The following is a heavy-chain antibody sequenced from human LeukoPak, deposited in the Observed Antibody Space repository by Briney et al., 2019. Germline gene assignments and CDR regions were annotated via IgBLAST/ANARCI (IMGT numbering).Heavy chain of an antibody. D-gene: IGHD2-21*02. J-gene: IGHJ4*02. CDR2: IIPIFGTA. Sequence: ASVKVSCKASGGTFSSYAISWARQAPGQGLEWMGGIIPIFGTANYAQKFQGRVTITADKSTSTAYMELSSLRSEDTAVYYCARSANTDGGDGYYFDYWGQGTLVTVSS. CDR3: ARSANTDGGDGYYFDY. CDR1: GGTFSSYA. V-gene: IGHV1-69*06.